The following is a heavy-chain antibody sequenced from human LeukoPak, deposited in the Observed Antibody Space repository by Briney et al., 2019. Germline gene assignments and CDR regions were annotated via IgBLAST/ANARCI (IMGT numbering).Heavy chain of an antibody. CDR1: GFTFSSYW. J-gene: IGHJ3*02. D-gene: IGHD5-18*01. CDR2: INSDGSST. V-gene: IGHV3-74*01. CDR3: ARRAVDTAMALVYAFDI. Sequence: GGSLRLSCAASGFTFSSYWMHWVRQAPGKGLVWVSRINSDGSSTSYADSVKGRFTISRDNAKNTLYLQMNSLRAEDTAVYYCARRAVDTAMALVYAFDIWGQGTMVTVSS.